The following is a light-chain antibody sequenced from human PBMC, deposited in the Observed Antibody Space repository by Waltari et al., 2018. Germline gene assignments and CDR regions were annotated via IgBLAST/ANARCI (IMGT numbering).Light chain of an antibody. V-gene: IGKV1-33*01. CDR1: QDISNY. CDR3: QQYDNLPLS. J-gene: IGKJ4*01. CDR2: ESS. Sequence: DIQMTQSPSSLSASVGDRVTITCQASQDISNYLTWYQQKPGKAPKLRIYESSNVETGVPSRFSGSGSGTDFTFTISSLQPEDIATYYCQQYDNLPLSFGGGTKVEIK.